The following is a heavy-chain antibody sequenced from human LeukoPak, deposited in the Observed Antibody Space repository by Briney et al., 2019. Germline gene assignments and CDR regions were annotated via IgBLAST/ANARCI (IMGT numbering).Heavy chain of an antibody. D-gene: IGHD4-17*01. CDR1: GGSISSGGYY. J-gene: IGHJ4*02. CDR3: ARGDGDYYFDY. V-gene: IGHV4-31*03. Sequence: SETLSLTCTVSGGSISSGGYYWSWIRQYPGKGLEWIGYIYYSGSTYYNPSLKSRVTISVDTSKNQFSLKLSSVTAADTAVYYCARGDGDYYFDYWGQGTLVTVSS. CDR2: IYYSGST.